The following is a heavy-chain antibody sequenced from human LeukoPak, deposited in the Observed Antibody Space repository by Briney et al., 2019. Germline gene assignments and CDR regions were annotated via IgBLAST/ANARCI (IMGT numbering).Heavy chain of an antibody. J-gene: IGHJ6*02. CDR3: AKGSSPAATGWYYYYYGMDV. CDR1: GFTFDDYA. D-gene: IGHD2-2*01. V-gene: IGHV3-9*01. Sequence: PGGSLRLSCAASGFTFDDYAMHWVRHAPGKGLEWVSGISWNSGSIGYADSVKGRFTISRDNSKNTLYLQMNSLRAEDTAVYYCAKGSSPAATGWYYYYYGMDVWGQGTTVTVSS. CDR2: ISWNSGSI.